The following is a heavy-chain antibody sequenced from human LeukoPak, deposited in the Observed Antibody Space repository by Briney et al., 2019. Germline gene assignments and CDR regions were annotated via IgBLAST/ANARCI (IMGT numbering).Heavy chain of an antibody. CDR2: ISRTSSYI. CDR3: ARDVGSQPEYFQH. CDR1: GFNFRSYG. J-gene: IGHJ1*01. V-gene: IGHV3-21*06. D-gene: IGHD1-26*01. Sequence: GGSPRLSCAAAGFNFRSYGMHWLRQAPGKGLEWVSSISRTSSYIYYADSVKGRFTISRDNASNSLFLQGHSLRAEDTAVYYCARDVGSQPEYFQHWGQGTLVTVSS.